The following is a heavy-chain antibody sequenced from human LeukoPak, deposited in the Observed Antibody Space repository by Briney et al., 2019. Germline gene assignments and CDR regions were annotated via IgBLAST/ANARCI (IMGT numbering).Heavy chain of an antibody. CDR2: IEEGGSEK. Sequence: GGSLRLSCAASGFTFSRFWMSWVRQAPGKGLEWVANIEEGGSEKTYVDSVKGRFTISRDNAKNSLYLQMNSLRADDTAIYYCVKGNWWFDPWGQGTQVTVSS. CDR3: VKGNWWFDP. J-gene: IGHJ5*02. V-gene: IGHV3-7*04. CDR1: GFTFSRFW.